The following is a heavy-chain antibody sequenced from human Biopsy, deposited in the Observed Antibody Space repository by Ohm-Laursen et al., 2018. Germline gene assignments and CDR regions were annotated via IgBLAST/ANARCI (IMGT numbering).Heavy chain of an antibody. Sequence: SLSLSCAASGFSYTSYGKHWVCHAQGPGLGWVAVISDDGRNKYYVDPVKGRFTISRDNSKNTLYLQMINLRAEDTAVFYCAKDLRNNNWGVENWGQGTLVIVSS. CDR1: GFSYTSYG. CDR2: ISDDGRNK. J-gene: IGHJ4*02. CDR3: AKDLRNNNWGVEN. D-gene: IGHD7-27*01. V-gene: IGHV3-30*18.